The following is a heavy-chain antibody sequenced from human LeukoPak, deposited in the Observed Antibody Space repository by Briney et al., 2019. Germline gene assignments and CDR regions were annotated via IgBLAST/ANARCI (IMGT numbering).Heavy chain of an antibody. V-gene: IGHV5-10-1*01. CDR3: ARGDILNWFDP. CDR2: IDPSDSYI. J-gene: IGHJ5*02. D-gene: IGHD2-15*01. Sequence: GESLRISCKGSGYIFTSYWISWVRQMPGKGLEWMGRIDPSDSYINYSPSLQGHVTISADKSIGTAYLQWSSLKASDTAMYYCARGDILNWFDPWGQGTLVTVSS. CDR1: GYIFTSYW.